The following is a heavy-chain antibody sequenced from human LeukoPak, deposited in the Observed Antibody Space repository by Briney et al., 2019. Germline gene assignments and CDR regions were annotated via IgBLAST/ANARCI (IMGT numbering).Heavy chain of an antibody. Sequence: ASVKVSCKASGYTFTSYAMHWVRQAPGQRLEWMGWINAGNGNTKYSQKFQGRVTITRDTSASTAYMELSSLRSEDTAVYYCARPRIQLGYLDYWGQGTLVTVSS. CDR1: GYTFTSYA. V-gene: IGHV1-3*01. J-gene: IGHJ4*02. CDR2: INAGNGNT. CDR3: ARPRIQLGYLDY. D-gene: IGHD5-18*01.